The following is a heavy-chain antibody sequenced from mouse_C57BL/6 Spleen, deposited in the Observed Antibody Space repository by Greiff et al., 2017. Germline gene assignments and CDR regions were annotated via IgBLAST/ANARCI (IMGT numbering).Heavy chain of an antibody. J-gene: IGHJ3*01. V-gene: IGHV5-16*01. CDR3: ARDGVTGFAY. D-gene: IGHD2-2*01. CDR1: GFTFSDYY. Sequence: EVMLVESEGGLVQPGSSMKLSCTASGFTFSDYYMAWVRQVPEKGLEWVANINYDGSSTYYLDSLKSRFIISRDNAKNILYLQMSSLKSEDTATYYCARDGVTGFAYWGQVTLVTVSA. CDR2: INYDGSST.